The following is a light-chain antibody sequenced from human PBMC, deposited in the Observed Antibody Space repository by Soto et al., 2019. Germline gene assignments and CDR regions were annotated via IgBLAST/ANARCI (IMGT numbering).Light chain of an antibody. CDR3: QQTYSAPLT. Sequence: DIPMTQSPPSLSASVGDRDIITCRASQTVSNSLNWIQQKPGKAPKLLIHTTSTLQSGVPPRFSGAGSGTDFTLTISSLQPEDFAAYYCQQTYSAPLTFGGGTKVEIQ. CDR1: QTVSNS. CDR2: TTS. J-gene: IGKJ4*01. V-gene: IGKV1-39*01.